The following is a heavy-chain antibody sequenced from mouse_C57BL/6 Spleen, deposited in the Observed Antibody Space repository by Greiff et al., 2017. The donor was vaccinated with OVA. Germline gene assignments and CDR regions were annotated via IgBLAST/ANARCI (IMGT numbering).Heavy chain of an antibody. CDR2: ISSGSSTI. CDR3: ARLGDLAY. V-gene: IGHV5-17*01. CDR1: GFTFSDYG. J-gene: IGHJ3*01. Sequence: EVQVVESGGGLVKPGGSLKLSCAASGFTFSDYGMHWVRQAPEKGLEWVAYISSGSSTIYYADTVKGRFTISRDNAKNTLFLQMTSLRSEDTAMYYCARLGDLAYWGQGTLVTVSA.